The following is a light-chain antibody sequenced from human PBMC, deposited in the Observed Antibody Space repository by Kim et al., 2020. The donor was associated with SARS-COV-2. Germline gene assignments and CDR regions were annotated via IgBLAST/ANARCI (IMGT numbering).Light chain of an antibody. CDR3: QAWDNNNGV. V-gene: IGLV3-1*01. J-gene: IGLJ3*02. CDR1: RLGDKY. Sequence: SVSPGQTDSSTCSGDRLGDKYASWYQQKPGQSPVLVIYNDSRRPSGIPERFSGSNSGNTATLTISGTQAIDEADYYCQAWDNNNGVFGVGTQLTVL. CDR2: NDS.